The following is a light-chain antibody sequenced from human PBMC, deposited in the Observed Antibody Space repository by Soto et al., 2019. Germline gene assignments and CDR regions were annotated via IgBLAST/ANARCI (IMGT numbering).Light chain of an antibody. J-gene: IGKJ1*01. CDR2: AAS. Sequence: DIQLTQSPSFLSASVGDRITITCRASQGINSYLAWYQQKPGKAPKLLIYAASTLQSGVPSRFSGSRFGIEFTLTISSLQPEDFATYYCQQLNSYPWTFGQGTKVEIK. CDR1: QGINSY. CDR3: QQLNSYPWT. V-gene: IGKV1-9*01.